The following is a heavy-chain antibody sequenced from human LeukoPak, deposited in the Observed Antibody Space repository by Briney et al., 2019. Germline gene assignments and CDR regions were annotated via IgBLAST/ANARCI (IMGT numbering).Heavy chain of an antibody. CDR2: INPSGGST. CDR3: ARESSGWYAGFRTSDAFDI. J-gene: IGHJ3*02. CDR1: GYTFTSYY. Sequence: ASVKVSCKASGYTFTSYYMHWVRQAPGHGLEWMGVINPSGGSTSYAQQLQGRVTMTRDTSTSTVYMELSSLRSEDTAVYYCARESSGWYAGFRTSDAFDIWGQGTRVTVSS. V-gene: IGHV1-46*01. D-gene: IGHD6-19*01.